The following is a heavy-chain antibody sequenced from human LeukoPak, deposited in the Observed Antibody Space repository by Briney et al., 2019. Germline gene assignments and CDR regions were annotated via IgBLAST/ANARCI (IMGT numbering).Heavy chain of an antibody. CDR3: ARGTTTYSFDY. D-gene: IGHD1-1*01. V-gene: IGHV1-69*06. Sequence: SVKVSCKASGGTFCSYAISWVRQAPGQGLEWMGGIIPIFGTAKYTQKFQGRVTITADKSTSTAYMELSSLRSDDTAVYYCARGTTTYSFDYWGQGTLVTVSS. J-gene: IGHJ4*02. CDR2: IIPIFGTA. CDR1: GGTFCSYA.